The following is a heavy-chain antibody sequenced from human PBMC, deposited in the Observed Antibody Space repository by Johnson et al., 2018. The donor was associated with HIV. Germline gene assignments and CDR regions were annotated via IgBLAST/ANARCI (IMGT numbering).Heavy chain of an antibody. CDR2: TSWNSGSI. CDR3: AKDMDRYYDFDAFDI. Sequence: VQLVESGGGLVQPGRSLRLSCAASGFTFDDYAIHWVRQAPGKGLVWVSGTSWNSGSIGYADAVKGRLTIARDDAKNSLYLQMNRLRAEDTALYYCAKDMDRYYDFDAFDIWGQGTMVTVSS. J-gene: IGHJ3*02. CDR1: GFTFDDYA. D-gene: IGHD3-3*01. V-gene: IGHV3-9*01.